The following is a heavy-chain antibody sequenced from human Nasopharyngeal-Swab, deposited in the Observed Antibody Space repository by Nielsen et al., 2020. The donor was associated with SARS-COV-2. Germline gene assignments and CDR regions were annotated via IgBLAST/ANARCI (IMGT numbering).Heavy chain of an antibody. D-gene: IGHD4/OR15-4a*01. CDR2: IAHDARNE. V-gene: IGHV3-30*03. J-gene: IGHJ4*02. CDR3: TRDGPSNYGTWDY. CDR1: GFTFSSFG. Sequence: GESLKISCAASGFTFSSFGMHWVRQAPGKGLEWVAFIAHDARNEYYGDSVKGRFSISRDIFKNTVYLQVNSLRVEDTAVYYCTRDGPSNYGTWDYWGQGTLVTVSS.